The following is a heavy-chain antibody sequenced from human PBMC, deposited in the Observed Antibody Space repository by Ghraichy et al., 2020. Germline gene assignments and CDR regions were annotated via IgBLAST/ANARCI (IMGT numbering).Heavy chain of an antibody. J-gene: IGHJ3*02. V-gene: IGHV3-7*01. Sequence: GGSLRLSCAASGFTFSSYWMSWVRQAPGKGLEWVANIKQDGSEKYYVDSVNGRFTISRDNAKNSLYLQMNSLRAEDTAVYYCAREGGTGSSGSDAFDIWGQGTMVTVSS. CDR1: GFTFSSYW. D-gene: IGHD6-19*01. CDR3: AREGGTGSSGSDAFDI. CDR2: IKQDGSEK.